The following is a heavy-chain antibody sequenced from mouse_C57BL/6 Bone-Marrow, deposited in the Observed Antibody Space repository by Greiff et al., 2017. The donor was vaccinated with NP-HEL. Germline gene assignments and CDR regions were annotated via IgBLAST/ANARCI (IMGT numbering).Heavy chain of an antibody. D-gene: IGHD3-2*02. CDR3: ASDLPDSSGYRFAY. Sequence: VKLVESGPGLVAPSQSLSITCTVSGFSLTSYGVDWVRQSPGKGLEWLGVIWGVGSTNYNSALKSRLSISKDNSKSQVFLKMNSLQTDDTAMYYCASDLPDSSGYRFAYWGQGTLVTVSA. J-gene: IGHJ3*01. CDR2: IWGVGST. V-gene: IGHV2-6*01. CDR1: GFSLTSYG.